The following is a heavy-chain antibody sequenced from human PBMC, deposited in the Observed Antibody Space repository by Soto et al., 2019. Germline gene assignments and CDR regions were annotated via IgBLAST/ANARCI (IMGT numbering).Heavy chain of an antibody. D-gene: IGHD2-15*01. J-gene: IGHJ5*02. CDR3: ARSVHALVVAAPSSWFDP. CDR1: GVSISSGGYY. V-gene: IGHV4-61*02. CDR2: IYTSGST. Sequence: SETLSLTCTVSGVSISSGGYYWGWIRQPAGKGLEWIGRIYTSGSTNYNPSLKSRVTMSVDTSKNQFSLKLSSVTAADTAVYYCARSVHALVVAAPSSWFDPWGQGTLVTVSS.